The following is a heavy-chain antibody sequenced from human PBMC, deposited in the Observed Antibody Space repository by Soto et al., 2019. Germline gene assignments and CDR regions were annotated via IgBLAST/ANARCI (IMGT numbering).Heavy chain of an antibody. D-gene: IGHD6-13*01. V-gene: IGHV1-3*01. CDR3: VRRHVSATGIDWFVP. J-gene: IGHJ5*02. Sequence: GASVKVSCKASGYTFTSYGIHWVRQAPGQRLEWMGWINAANGDTKYSPKFQGRVTITRDTSASTAYMELSSLRSEDTAVYYCVRRHVSATGIDWFVPWGQGTMVTVYS. CDR2: INAANGDT. CDR1: GYTFTSYG.